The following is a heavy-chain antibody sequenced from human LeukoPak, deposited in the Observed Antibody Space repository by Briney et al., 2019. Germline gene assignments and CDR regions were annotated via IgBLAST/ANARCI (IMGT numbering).Heavy chain of an antibody. J-gene: IGHJ5*02. CDR1: GYTFTGYY. V-gene: IGHV1-2*02. CDR2: INPNSGGT. Sequence: GASVKVSCKASGYTFTGYYMHWVRQAPGQGLEWMGWINPNSGGTNYAQKFQGRVAMTRDTSISTAYMELSRLRSDDTAVYYCAREPLAYKSLDPWGQGTLVTVSS. CDR3: AREPLAYKSLDP. D-gene: IGHD2-21*01.